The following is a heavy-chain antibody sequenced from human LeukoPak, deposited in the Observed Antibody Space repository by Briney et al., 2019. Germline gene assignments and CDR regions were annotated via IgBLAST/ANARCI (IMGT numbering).Heavy chain of an antibody. Sequence: PSQTLSLTCTVSGGSISSYYWSWIRQPPGKGLEWIGYIYYSGSTNYNPSLKSRVTISVDTSKNQFSLKLSSVTAADTAVYYCARGSRRDGYKRAFDYWGQGTLVTVSS. CDR2: IYYSGST. J-gene: IGHJ4*02. V-gene: IGHV4-59*01. CDR1: GGSISSYY. CDR3: ARGSRRDGYKRAFDY. D-gene: IGHD5-24*01.